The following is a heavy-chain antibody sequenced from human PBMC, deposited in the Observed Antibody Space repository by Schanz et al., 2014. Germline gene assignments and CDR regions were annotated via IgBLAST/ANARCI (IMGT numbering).Heavy chain of an antibody. CDR2: IIPSLGIR. J-gene: IGHJ4*02. CDR1: GATFNSYA. Sequence: QVRLVQSGAEVKKPGSSVKVSCKSSGATFNSYAFGWVRQAPGQGLEWMGRIIPSLGIRAYAQMFRGRVTITADQSTSTAYMDLSDLRSEDTAVYYCGKGDGDNPGYWGQGTLVTVSS. CDR3: GKGDGDNPGY. D-gene: IGHD3-16*01. V-gene: IGHV1-69*04.